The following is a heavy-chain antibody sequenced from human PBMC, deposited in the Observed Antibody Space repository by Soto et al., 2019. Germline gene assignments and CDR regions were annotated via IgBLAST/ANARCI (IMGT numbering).Heavy chain of an antibody. D-gene: IGHD5-18*01. CDR1: GYTFTGYY. J-gene: IGHJ4*02. Sequence: EASVKVSCKDSGYTFTGYYTHWVREAPGQGLEWMGWINPNSGGTNYAQKFQWRVTMTRDTCISTAYMEVTNVKSDDTAIYYCARDGNFVLRGYSFGFDFWGQGTRVTVSS. V-gene: IGHV1-2*02. CDR3: ARDGNFVLRGYSFGFDF. CDR2: INPNSGGT.